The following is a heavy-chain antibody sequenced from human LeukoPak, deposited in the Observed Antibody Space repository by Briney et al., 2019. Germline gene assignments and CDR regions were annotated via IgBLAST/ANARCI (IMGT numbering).Heavy chain of an antibody. CDR3: ARDKFGPMVRGAYYFDY. Sequence: GGSLRLSCSASGFTFSSYAMHWVRQAPGKGLEYVSAISNNGGSTYYADSVKGRFTISRDNSKNTLYLQMNSLRDEDTAVYYCARDKFGPMVRGAYYFDYWGQGTLVTVSS. V-gene: IGHV3-64*04. CDR1: GFTFSSYA. J-gene: IGHJ4*02. D-gene: IGHD3-10*01. CDR2: ISNNGGST.